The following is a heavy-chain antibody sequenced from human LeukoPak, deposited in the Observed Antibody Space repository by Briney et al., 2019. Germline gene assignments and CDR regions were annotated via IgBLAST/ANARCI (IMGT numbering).Heavy chain of an antibody. V-gene: IGHV4-39*07. CDR3: ARPLGHDSSGPLDS. CDR1: GGSISSSSYY. Sequence: PSETLSLTCTVSGGSISSSSYYWGWIRQPPGKGLEWIGSIFYSGTTYDNPSLKSRVTIFIDTSKNQFSLKVRSVTAADTAVYYCARPLGHDSSGPLDSWGQGTLVTVSS. D-gene: IGHD3-22*01. CDR2: IFYSGTT. J-gene: IGHJ4*02.